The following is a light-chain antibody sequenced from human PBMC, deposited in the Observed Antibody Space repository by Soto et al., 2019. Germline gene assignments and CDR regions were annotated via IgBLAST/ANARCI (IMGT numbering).Light chain of an antibody. CDR3: QQYGSSPLT. J-gene: IGKJ4*01. Sequence: VMTQSPAALAVSTGERVTLSCRASQSVRSNLAWYQQIPGQAPRLLISGASGRATGTPDRFSGSASGTDFTLTISRLEPEDFAVYYCQQYGSSPLTFGGGTKVDI. CDR2: GAS. V-gene: IGKV3-20*01. CDR1: QSVRSN.